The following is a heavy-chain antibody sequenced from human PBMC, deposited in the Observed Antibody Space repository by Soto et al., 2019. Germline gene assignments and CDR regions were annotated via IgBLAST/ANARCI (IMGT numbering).Heavy chain of an antibody. CDR2: ISGSGGST. Sequence: EVQLLESGGGLVQPGGSLRLSCAASGFTFSSYAMSWVRQAPGKGLEWVSAISGSGGSTYYADSVKGRFTISRDNSKNTLDLQMNILRAEDTAVYYCAKERLITMIVVVIPAALDYWGQGTLVTVSS. J-gene: IGHJ4*02. CDR3: AKERLITMIVVVIPAALDY. CDR1: GFTFSSYA. D-gene: IGHD3-22*01. V-gene: IGHV3-23*01.